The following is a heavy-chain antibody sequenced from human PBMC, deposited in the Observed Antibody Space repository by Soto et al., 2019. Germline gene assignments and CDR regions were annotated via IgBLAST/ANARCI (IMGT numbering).Heavy chain of an antibody. V-gene: IGHV3-23*01. CDR1: GFSFKPRA. D-gene: IGHD1-26*01. CDR2: IRPGGDST. J-gene: IGHJ5*01. CDR3: TTHEEGAPWAGGFDS. Sequence: GGSLSLPWAASGFSFKPRAMSWVGRLPGKGLEWVASIRPGGDSTYYADSVKGRFAVSRDNSNVTLYLQMDSLRVEDTAIYYCTTHEEGAPWAGGFDSWGQGTLVTVSS.